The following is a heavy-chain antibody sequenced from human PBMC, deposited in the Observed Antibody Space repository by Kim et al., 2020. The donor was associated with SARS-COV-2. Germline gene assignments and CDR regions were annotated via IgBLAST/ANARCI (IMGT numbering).Heavy chain of an antibody. D-gene: IGHD3-3*01. CDR2: ISSSGSTI. CDR3: ARALLEWPDAFDI. V-gene: IGHV3-48*03. J-gene: IGHJ3*02. Sequence: GGSLRLSCAASGFTFSSYEMNWVRQAPGKGLEWVSYISSSGSTIYYADSVKGRFTISRDNAKNSLYLQMNSLRAEDTAVYYCARALLEWPDAFDIWGEGTMVTVPS. CDR1: GFTFSSYE.